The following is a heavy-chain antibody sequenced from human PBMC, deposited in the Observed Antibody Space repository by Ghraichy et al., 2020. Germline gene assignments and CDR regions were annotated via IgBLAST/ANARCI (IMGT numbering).Heavy chain of an antibody. CDR2: IKPDGSEK. Sequence: GSLRLSCAASGFIFSDFWMTWVRQVPGKGLEWVATIKPDGSEKYYVDSVEGRFTISRDNAKNSLYLQMNSLRADDTALYYCANPGWELRHWGQGTLVTVSS. CDR1: GFIFSDFW. J-gene: IGHJ4*02. CDR3: ANPGWELRH. V-gene: IGHV3-7*03. D-gene: IGHD1-26*01.